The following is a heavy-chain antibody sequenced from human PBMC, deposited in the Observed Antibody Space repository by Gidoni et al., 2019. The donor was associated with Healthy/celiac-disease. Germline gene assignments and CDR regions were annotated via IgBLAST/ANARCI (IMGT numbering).Heavy chain of an antibody. Sequence: QVQLVQSGAEVKKPGSSVQVSCKASGGTFSSYAIRWVRQAPGQGLEWMGGTIPIFGTANYAQKFQGRVTITADESTSTAYMELSSLGSEDTAVYYCARGPDLLGPFGYGMDVWGQGTTVTVSS. CDR2: TIPIFGTA. CDR1: GGTFSSYA. D-gene: IGHD3-10*01. J-gene: IGHJ6*02. V-gene: IGHV1-69*01. CDR3: ARGPDLLGPFGYGMDV.